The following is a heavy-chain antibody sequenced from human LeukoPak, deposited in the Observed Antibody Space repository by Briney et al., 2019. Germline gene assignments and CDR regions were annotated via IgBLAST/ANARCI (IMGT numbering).Heavy chain of an antibody. CDR1: GFTFSSYW. D-gene: IGHD3-16*02. CDR3: ARDLDHYDYVWGSYRPYYFDY. J-gene: IGHJ4*02. Sequence: GGSLRLSCAASGFTFSSYWMSWVRQAPGKGLEWVANIKQDGSEKYYVDSVKGRFTISRDNAKNSLHLQMNSLRAEDTAVYYGARDLDHYDYVWGSYRPYYFDYWGQGTLVTVSS. V-gene: IGHV3-7*01. CDR2: IKQDGSEK.